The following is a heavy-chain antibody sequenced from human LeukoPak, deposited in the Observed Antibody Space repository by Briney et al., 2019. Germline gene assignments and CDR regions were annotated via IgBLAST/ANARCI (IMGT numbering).Heavy chain of an antibody. CDR2: ISSSSSYI. CDR3: ARGRTIVVVTASDY. V-gene: IGHV3-21*01. Sequence: GGSLRLSCAASGFTFSSYSMNWVRQAPGKGLEWVSSISSSSSYIYYADSVKGRFTISRDNAKNSLYLQMNSLRAEDTAVYYCARGRTIVVVTASDYWGQGTLVTVSS. D-gene: IGHD2-21*02. J-gene: IGHJ4*02. CDR1: GFTFSSYS.